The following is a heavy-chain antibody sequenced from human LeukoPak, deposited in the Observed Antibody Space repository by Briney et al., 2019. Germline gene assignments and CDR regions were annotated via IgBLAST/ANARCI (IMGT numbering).Heavy chain of an antibody. CDR1: GYTFTSYG. CDR2: ISAYNGNT. V-gene: IGHV1-18*01. D-gene: IGHD3-3*01. CDR3: ARDRPLNYDFWSAPFGLCFDY. J-gene: IGHJ4*02. Sequence: ASVKVSCKASGYTFTSYGISWVRQAPGQGLEWMGWISAYNGNTNYAQKLQGRVTMTTDTSTSTAYMELRSLRSDDTAVYYCARDRPLNYDFWSAPFGLCFDYWGQGTLVTVSS.